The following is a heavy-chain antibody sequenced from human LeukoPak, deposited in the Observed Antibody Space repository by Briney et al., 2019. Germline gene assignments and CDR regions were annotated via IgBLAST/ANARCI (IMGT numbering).Heavy chain of an antibody. D-gene: IGHD1-1*01. J-gene: IGHJ4*02. CDR3: AKFWNGVDY. V-gene: IGHV3-30*18. CDR2: ISYDGSNK. Sequence: GRSLRLSCAASGLTFSSYGMHWVRQAPGKGLEWVAVISYDGSNKYYADSVKGRFTISRDNSKNTLYLQMNSLRAEDTAVYYCAKFWNGVDYWGQGTLVTVSS. CDR1: GLTFSSYG.